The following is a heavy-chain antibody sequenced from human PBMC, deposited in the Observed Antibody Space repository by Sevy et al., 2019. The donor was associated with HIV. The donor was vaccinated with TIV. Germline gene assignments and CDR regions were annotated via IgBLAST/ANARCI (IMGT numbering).Heavy chain of an antibody. D-gene: IGHD3-22*01. V-gene: IGHV3-53*05. CDR3: ARDLGYESTGYLPLFDN. Sequence: GGSLRLSCAASEFTVSSNYMSWVRQAPGKGLEWVSVIYSGGSTYYPDSVKGRFTISRDDSKNTLYLQMNSLRSEDTALYYCARDLGYESTGYLPLFDNWGQGTLVTVSS. CDR2: IYSGGST. J-gene: IGHJ4*02. CDR1: EFTVSSNY.